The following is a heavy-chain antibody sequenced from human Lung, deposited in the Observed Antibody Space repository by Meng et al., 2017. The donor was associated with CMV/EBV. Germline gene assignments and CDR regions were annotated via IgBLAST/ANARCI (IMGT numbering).Heavy chain of an antibody. V-gene: IGHV3-23*03. D-gene: IGHD2-2*01. Sequence: SGFTFSSYAMSWVRPAPGKGLEWVSVISSDGGTAYYADSVRGRFTISRDASKNTLYLQMNSLRGEDTAVYYCAKPVPYCGSTSCYDSWGQGTLVTVSS. CDR1: GFTFSSYA. CDR3: AKPVPYCGSTSCYDS. J-gene: IGHJ4*02. CDR2: ISSDGGTA.